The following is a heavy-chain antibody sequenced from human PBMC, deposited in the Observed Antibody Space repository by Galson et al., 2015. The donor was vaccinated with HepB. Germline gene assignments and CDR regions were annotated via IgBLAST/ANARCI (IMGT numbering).Heavy chain of an antibody. CDR1: GFTFSSYA. D-gene: IGHD5-12*01. CDR3: AIVATIKLNAFDI. Sequence: SLRLSCAASGFTFSSYAMSWVRQAPGKGLEWVSAISGSGGSTCYADSVKGRFTISRDNSKNTLYLQMNSLRAEDTAVYYCAIVATIKLNAFDIWGQGTMVTVSS. CDR2: ISGSGGST. J-gene: IGHJ3*02. V-gene: IGHV3-23*01.